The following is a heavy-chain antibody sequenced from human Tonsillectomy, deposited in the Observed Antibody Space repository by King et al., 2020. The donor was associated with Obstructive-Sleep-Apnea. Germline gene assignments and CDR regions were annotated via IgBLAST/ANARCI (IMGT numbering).Heavy chain of an antibody. J-gene: IGHJ4*02. Sequence: VQLVESGGGVVQPGRSLRLSCAASGFTFSSYAMHWVRQAPGKGLEWVAVISYDGSNKYYADSVKGRFTISRDNSKNTLYLQMNSLRAEDTAVYYCAREVGYCSGGSCDYFDYWGQGTLVTVSS. CDR3: AREVGYCSGGSCDYFDY. CDR1: GFTFSSYA. D-gene: IGHD2-15*01. V-gene: IGHV3-30*04. CDR2: ISYDGSNK.